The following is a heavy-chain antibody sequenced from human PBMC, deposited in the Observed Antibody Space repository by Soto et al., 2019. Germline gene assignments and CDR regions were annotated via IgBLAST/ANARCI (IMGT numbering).Heavy chain of an antibody. CDR3: ARDRVGLNSSSLDY. CDR2: IDVSGGSG. CDR1: GFTFSSSA. V-gene: IGHV1-46*03. D-gene: IGHD6-13*01. Sequence: GASVKVSCKTSGFTFSSSAVHWVRQARGQGLEWIGIIDVSGGSGNYAQKLQGRVTMSRDTSTSTVYMELSSLRSEDTAVYYCARDRVGLNSSSLDYWGQGTLVTVSS. J-gene: IGHJ4*02.